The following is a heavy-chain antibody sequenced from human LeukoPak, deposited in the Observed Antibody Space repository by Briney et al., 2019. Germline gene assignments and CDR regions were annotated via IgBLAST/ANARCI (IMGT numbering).Heavy chain of an antibody. Sequence: SETLSLTCTVSGGSISSSSYYWGWIRQPPGKGLEWIGSIYYSGSTYYNPSLKSRVTISVDTSKNQFSLKLSSVTAADTAVYYCARPTSSSGAFDIWGQGTMVTVSS. CDR2: IYYSGST. CDR3: ARPTSSSGAFDI. CDR1: GGSISSSSYY. J-gene: IGHJ3*02. V-gene: IGHV4-39*01. D-gene: IGHD6-6*01.